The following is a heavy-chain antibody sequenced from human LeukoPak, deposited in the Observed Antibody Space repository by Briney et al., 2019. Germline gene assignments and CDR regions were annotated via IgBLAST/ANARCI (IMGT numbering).Heavy chain of an antibody. Sequence: ASVKVSCKASGYTFTGYYMHWVRQAPGQGLEWMGWINPNSGGTNYAQKFQGRVTMTRDTSISTAYMELSRLRSDDTAVYYCARDPLGIAAADDAFDIWGQGTMVTVSS. V-gene: IGHV1-2*02. CDR1: GYTFTGYY. CDR2: INPNSGGT. D-gene: IGHD6-13*01. J-gene: IGHJ3*02. CDR3: ARDPLGIAAADDAFDI.